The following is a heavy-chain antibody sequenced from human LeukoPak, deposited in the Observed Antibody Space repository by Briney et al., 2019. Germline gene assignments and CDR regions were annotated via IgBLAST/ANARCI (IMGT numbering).Heavy chain of an antibody. CDR2: ISYDGGKK. Sequence: GGSLRLSCAASGFTFSSHDMHWVRQAPGKGLEWVAIISYDGGKKDYADSVKGRFTISRDNSKNSLYLQMNSLRPEDTAVYYCARALSYYDFWSGQKGGYYMDVWGKGTTVTVSS. CDR3: ARALSYYDFWSGQKGGYYMDV. CDR1: GFTFSSHD. D-gene: IGHD3-3*01. J-gene: IGHJ6*03. V-gene: IGHV3-30*03.